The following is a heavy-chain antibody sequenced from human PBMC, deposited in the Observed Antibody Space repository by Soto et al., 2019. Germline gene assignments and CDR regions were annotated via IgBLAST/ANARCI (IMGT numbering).Heavy chain of an antibody. Sequence: PGGSLRLSCAASGFTFSSYWMSWVRQAPGKGLEWVANIKQDGSEKYYVDSVKGRFTISRDNAKNSLYLQMNSLRAEDTAVYYCARDKPGDIVATITKQEYYYYYYGMDVWGQGTTVTAP. CDR3: ARDKPGDIVATITKQEYYYYYYGMDV. J-gene: IGHJ6*02. D-gene: IGHD5-12*01. CDR2: IKQDGSEK. V-gene: IGHV3-7*01. CDR1: GFTFSSYW.